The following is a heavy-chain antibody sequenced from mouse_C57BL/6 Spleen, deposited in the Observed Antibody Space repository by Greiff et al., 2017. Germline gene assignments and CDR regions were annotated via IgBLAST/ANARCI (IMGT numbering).Heavy chain of an antibody. CDR2: IDPSDSYT. V-gene: IGHV1-69*01. Sequence: VQLQQPGAELVMPGASVKLSCKASGYTFTSYWMHWVKQRPGQGLEWIGEIDPSDSYTNYNQKFKGKSTLTVDKSSSTAYMQLSSLTSEDSAVYYCAREDSNYPWFAYWGQGTLVTVSA. J-gene: IGHJ3*01. D-gene: IGHD2-5*01. CDR1: GYTFTSYW. CDR3: AREDSNYPWFAY.